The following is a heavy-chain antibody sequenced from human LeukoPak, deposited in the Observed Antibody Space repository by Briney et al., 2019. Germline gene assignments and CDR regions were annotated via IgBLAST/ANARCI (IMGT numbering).Heavy chain of an antibody. V-gene: IGHV3-74*01. J-gene: IGHJ4*02. Sequence: GGSLRLSCAASGFTFSSYWMHGVRQAPGKGLVWVLRINSDGSSTSYADSVKGGFTISRDNAKNTLYLQMNSLRAEDTAVYYCARDRWIAAAGTPPDYWGQGTLVTVSS. D-gene: IGHD6-13*01. CDR1: GFTFSSYW. CDR3: ARDRWIAAAGTPPDY. CDR2: INSDGSST.